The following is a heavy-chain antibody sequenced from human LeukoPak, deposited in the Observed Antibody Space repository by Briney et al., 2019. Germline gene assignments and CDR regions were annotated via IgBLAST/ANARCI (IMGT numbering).Heavy chain of an antibody. D-gene: IGHD3-10*01. V-gene: IGHV4-38-2*02. CDR1: GYSISSGYY. J-gene: IGHJ3*02. CDR3: ARDDWGNYYGSGSYRPVAFDI. CDR2: IYHSRST. Sequence: PSETLSLTCTVSGYSISSGYYWGWIRQPPGKGLEWIGSIYHSRSTYYNPSLKSRVTISVDTSKNQFSLKLSSVTAADTAVYYCARDDWGNYYGSGSYRPVAFDIWGQGTMVTVSS.